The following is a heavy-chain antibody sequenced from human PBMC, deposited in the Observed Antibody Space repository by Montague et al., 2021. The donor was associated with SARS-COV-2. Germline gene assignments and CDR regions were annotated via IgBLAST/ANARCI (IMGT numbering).Heavy chain of an antibody. CDR3: ARDTRITMLVVVNRYGMDV. CDR2: IYYSGST. Sequence: SETLSLTCTVSGGAISSSSYYWGWIRQPPGKGLEWIGSIYYSGSTYYNPFLKSRVTISVDTSKNQFSLKLSSVTAADTAVYYCARDTRITMLVVVNRYGMDVWGQGTTVTVSS. J-gene: IGHJ6*02. CDR1: GGAISSSSYY. V-gene: IGHV4-39*07. D-gene: IGHD3-22*01.